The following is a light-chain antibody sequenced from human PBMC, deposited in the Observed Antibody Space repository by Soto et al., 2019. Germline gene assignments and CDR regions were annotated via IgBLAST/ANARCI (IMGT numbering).Light chain of an antibody. V-gene: IGLV2-8*01. Sequence: QSALTQPPSASGSPGQSVTISCTGTSSDVGGYNYVSWYQQYPGKAPKLMIYEVTKRPSGVPDGFSGSKSGNTASLTVSGLQAEDEADYYCSSYAGSNNLVFGGGTQLTVL. CDR1: SSDVGGYNY. CDR3: SSYAGSNNLV. J-gene: IGLJ2*01. CDR2: EVT.